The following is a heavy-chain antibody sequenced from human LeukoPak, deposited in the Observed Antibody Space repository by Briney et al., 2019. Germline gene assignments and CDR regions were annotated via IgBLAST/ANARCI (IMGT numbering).Heavy chain of an antibody. V-gene: IGHV4-59*11. CDR1: GGSISSHY. Sequence: SETLSLTCTGSGGSISSHYWSWIRQTPGKGLESVGYMYYTGSTNYNPSLKSLVTISLDTSKNQFSLTLTSVTAADTAVYFCARVLPGGYSYGAAAHWGQGTLVIVSS. J-gene: IGHJ1*01. CDR2: MYYTGST. CDR3: ARVLPGGYSYGAAAH. D-gene: IGHD5-18*01.